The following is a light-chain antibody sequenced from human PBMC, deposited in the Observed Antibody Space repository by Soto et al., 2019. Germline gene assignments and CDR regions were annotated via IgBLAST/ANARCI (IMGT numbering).Light chain of an antibody. CDR2: KAS. Sequence: EIPMNQSPSTLSASVGDRVTITCRASESISNFLAWYQQKPGKAPNLLIYKASSLESGVPSRFSGSGSGTEFTLTISSLQPDDFATYYCQPYNSYSRTFGQGTKVDIK. J-gene: IGKJ1*01. V-gene: IGKV1-5*03. CDR3: QPYNSYSRT. CDR1: ESISNF.